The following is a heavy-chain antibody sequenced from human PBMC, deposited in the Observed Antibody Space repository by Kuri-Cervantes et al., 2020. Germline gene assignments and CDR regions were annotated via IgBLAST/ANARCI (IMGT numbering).Heavy chain of an antibody. CDR2: IYYSGST. Sequence: GSLRLSCTVSGGSISSYYWSWIRQPPGKGLEWIGYIYYSGSTNYNPSLKSRVTISVDTSKNQFSLRLSSVTAADTAVYYCARVIVVVVAATPWGQGTLVTVSS. CDR1: GGSISSYY. D-gene: IGHD2-15*01. CDR3: ARVIVVVVAATP. J-gene: IGHJ5*02. V-gene: IGHV4-59*12.